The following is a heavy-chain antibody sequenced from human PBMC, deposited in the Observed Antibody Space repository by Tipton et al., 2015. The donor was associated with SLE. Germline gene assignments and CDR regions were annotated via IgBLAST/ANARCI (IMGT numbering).Heavy chain of an antibody. D-gene: IGHD5-12*01. CDR1: GGSFSGYY. V-gene: IGHV4-34*01. CDR3: ARAPGWLRVFDY. CDR2: INHSGST. J-gene: IGHJ4*02. Sequence: TLSLTCAVYGGSFSGYYWSWIRQPPGKGLEWIGEINHSGSTNYNPSLKSRVTISVDTSKNQFSLKLSSVTAADTAVYYCARAPGWLRVFDYWGQGTLVTVSP.